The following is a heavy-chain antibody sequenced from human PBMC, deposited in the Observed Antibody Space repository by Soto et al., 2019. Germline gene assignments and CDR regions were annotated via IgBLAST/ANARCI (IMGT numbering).Heavy chain of an antibody. V-gene: IGHV4-31*03. J-gene: IGHJ4*03. Sequence: SETLSLTCTVSGGSISSGSYFWSWIRQHPGKGLEWIGYIYYSGSTYYNPSLKSRVTISVEASENQISLKLSSVTAADTAVYYCARNYYESNVSWSRRQHAFDLWGRGTRVTVSS. CDR3: ARNYYESNVSWSRRQHAFDL. CDR2: IYYSGST. D-gene: IGHD3-22*01. CDR1: GGSISSGSYF.